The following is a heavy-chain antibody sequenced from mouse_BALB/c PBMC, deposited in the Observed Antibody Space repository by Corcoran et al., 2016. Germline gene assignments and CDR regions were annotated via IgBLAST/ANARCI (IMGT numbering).Heavy chain of an antibody. D-gene: IGHD2-1*01. Sequence: QIQLVQSGPELKKPGETVKISGTASGSTFTNYGMNWVKQATGKGLQWMGRINTYTGEPTYSDDFKGRFSFSLETSASTAYLQINHLKNEDMATYFCARWGGNYYFDYWGQGTTLTVSS. J-gene: IGHJ2*01. CDR3: ARWGGNYYFDY. V-gene: IGHV9-1*02. CDR2: INTYTGEP. CDR1: GSTFTNYG.